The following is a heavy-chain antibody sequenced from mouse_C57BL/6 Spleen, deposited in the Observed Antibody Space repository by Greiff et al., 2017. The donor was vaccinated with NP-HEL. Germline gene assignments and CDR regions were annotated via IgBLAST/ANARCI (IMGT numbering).Heavy chain of an antibody. CDR2: IRLKSDNYAT. J-gene: IGHJ2*01. CDR1: GFTFSNYW. V-gene: IGHV6-3*01. D-gene: IGHD1-1*01. CDR3: TYGSPFDY. Sequence: EVKLMESGGGLVQPGGSMKLSCVASGFTFSNYWMNWVRQSPEKGLEWVAQIRLKSDNYATHYAESVKGRFTISRDDSKSSVYLQMNNLRAEDTGIYYCTYGSPFDYWGQGTTLTVSS.